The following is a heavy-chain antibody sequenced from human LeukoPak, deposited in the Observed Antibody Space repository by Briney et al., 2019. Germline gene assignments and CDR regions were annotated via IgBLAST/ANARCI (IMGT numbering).Heavy chain of an antibody. D-gene: IGHD3-22*01. J-gene: IGHJ3*02. Sequence: PGGSLRLSCAASGLTVSSNYMSWVRQAPGKGLEWVSVIYSGGSTYYADSVKGRFTISRDNSKNTLYLQMNSLRAEDTAVYYCAREGLTLAFDIWGQGTMVTVSS. CDR2: IYSGGST. V-gene: IGHV3-53*01. CDR3: AREGLTLAFDI. CDR1: GLTVSSNY.